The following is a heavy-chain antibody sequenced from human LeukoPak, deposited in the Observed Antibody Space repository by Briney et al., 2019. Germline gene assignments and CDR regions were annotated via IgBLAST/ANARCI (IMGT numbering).Heavy chain of an antibody. CDR2: IYYTGST. D-gene: IGHD3-10*01. V-gene: IGHV4-59*08. CDR3: ARAGRITMVRGSDT. Sequence: SETLSLTCTVSAGSISSYYWSWIRQPPGKELEWIGYIYYTGSTNYNPSLKSRVTILVDTSKNQVSLKLSSVTAADTAVYYCARAGRITMVRGSDTWGQGTLVTVSS. CDR1: AGSISSYY. J-gene: IGHJ4*02.